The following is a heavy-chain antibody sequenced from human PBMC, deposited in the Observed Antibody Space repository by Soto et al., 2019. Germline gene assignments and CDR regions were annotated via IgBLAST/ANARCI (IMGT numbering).Heavy chain of an antibody. CDR1: GGSISSSSYY. CDR3: AGLVRSSGYYLWTFDY. J-gene: IGHJ4*02. D-gene: IGHD3-22*01. V-gene: IGHV4-39*01. Sequence: KPSETLSLTCTVSGGSISSSSYYWGWIRQPPGKGLEWIGSIYYSGSTYYNPSLKSRVTISVDTSKNQFSLKLSSVTAADTAVYYCAGLVRSSGYYLWTFDYWGQGTLVTVSS. CDR2: IYYSGST.